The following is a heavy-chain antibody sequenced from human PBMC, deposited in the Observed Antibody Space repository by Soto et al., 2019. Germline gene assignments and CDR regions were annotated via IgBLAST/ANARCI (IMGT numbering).Heavy chain of an antibody. Sequence: PSETLSLTCTVSGGSVSSAGYYWSWIRQPPGKGLEWIGHISYSGSTNYNPSLKSRITISVDTSKNQFSLKLSSVTAADTAVYYCARDRFYSGLDVWGQGTTVTV. CDR3: ARDRFYSGLDV. V-gene: IGHV4-61*08. CDR2: ISYSGST. CDR1: GGSVSSAGYY. J-gene: IGHJ6*02.